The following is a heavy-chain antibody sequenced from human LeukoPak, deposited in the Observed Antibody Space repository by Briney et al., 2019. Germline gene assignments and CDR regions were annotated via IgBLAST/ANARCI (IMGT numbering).Heavy chain of an antibody. J-gene: IGHJ4*02. CDR1: GGSISSYY. CDR3: ARHSGDYGGYYFDY. D-gene: IGHD4-23*01. Sequence: SETLSLTCSVSGGSISSYYWSWIRQPPGKGLEWIGYIHYSGSTNYNPSLKSRVTISVDTSKNQFSLKLSSVTAADTAVYYCARHSGDYGGYYFDYWGQGTLVTVSS. V-gene: IGHV4-59*08. CDR2: IHYSGST.